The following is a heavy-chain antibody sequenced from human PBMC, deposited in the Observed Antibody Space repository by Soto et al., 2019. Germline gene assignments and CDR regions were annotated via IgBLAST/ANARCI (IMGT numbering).Heavy chain of an antibody. Sequence: ASVKVSCKAPGYTFTSYDINWVRQATGQGIEWMGWMNPNSGNTGYAQKFQGRVTMTRNTSISTAYMELSSLRSEDTAVYYCARGGFVIFTGYFKRYYYNGMVVWGQGTTVT. CDR3: ARGGFVIFTGYFKRYYYNGMVV. V-gene: IGHV1-8*01. CDR1: GYTFTSYD. J-gene: IGHJ6*02. CDR2: MNPNSGNT. D-gene: IGHD3-9*01.